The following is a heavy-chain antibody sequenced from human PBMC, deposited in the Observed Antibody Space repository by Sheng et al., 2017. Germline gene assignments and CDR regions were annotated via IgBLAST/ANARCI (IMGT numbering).Heavy chain of an antibody. CDR3: AKDRDLVLELDDYYYYDMDV. Sequence: QVQLMESGGGVVQPGRSLRLSCTASGFMFNKYGMHWVRQAPGKGLEWVAVISYDGSTKYSSESVKGRFAISRDASKNTLYLQMNSLRVEDTAVYYCAKDRDLVLELDDYYYYDMDVWGQGTTVTVSS. CDR2: ISYDGSTK. D-gene: IGHD1-1*01. J-gene: IGHJ6*02. V-gene: IGHV3-30*06. CDR1: GFMFNKYG.